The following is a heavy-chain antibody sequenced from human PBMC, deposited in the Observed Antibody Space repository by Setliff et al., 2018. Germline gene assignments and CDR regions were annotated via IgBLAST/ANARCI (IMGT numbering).Heavy chain of an antibody. J-gene: IGHJ5*02. D-gene: IGHD3-22*01. CDR1: GVSIANTASY. Sequence: SETLSLTCNVSGVSIANTASYWSWIRQPAGKTLEWIGHIYTSGDTKSNPSLKSRVTMSVDTSKNQFSLKLTSVTAADTAVYYCARGDDFHDGSGYYNPWGQGTLVTVSS. CDR3: ARGDDFHDGSGYYNP. CDR2: IYTSGDT. V-gene: IGHV4-61*09.